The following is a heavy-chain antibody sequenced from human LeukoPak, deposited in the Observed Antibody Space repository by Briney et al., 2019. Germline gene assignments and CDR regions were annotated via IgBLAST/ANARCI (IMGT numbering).Heavy chain of an antibody. CDR1: GFXFSSYG. V-gene: IGHV3-30*18. Sequence: GGSLRLSCEASGFXFSSYGMHWVRQAPGKGLECVAVISNDGSTKYYADSVKGRFTISRDNSKNTLYLQMNSLRAEDTAVYYCANHVSSGNWCQGTLVTVSS. CDR2: ISNDGSTK. J-gene: IGHJ4*02. D-gene: IGHD3-22*01. CDR3: ANHVSSGN.